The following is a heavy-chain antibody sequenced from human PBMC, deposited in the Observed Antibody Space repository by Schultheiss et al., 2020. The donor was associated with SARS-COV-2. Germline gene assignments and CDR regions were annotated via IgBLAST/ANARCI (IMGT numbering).Heavy chain of an antibody. V-gene: IGHV1-2*04. CDR1: GGTFSSYA. CDR2: INPNSGGT. D-gene: IGHD6-13*01. Sequence: ASVKVSCKASGGTFSSYAISWVRQAPGQGLEWMGWINPNSGGTNYAQKFQGWVTMTRDTSISTAYMELSRLRSEDTAVYYCARDQWPIAAPGGMDVWGQGTTVTVSS. J-gene: IGHJ6*02. CDR3: ARDQWPIAAPGGMDV.